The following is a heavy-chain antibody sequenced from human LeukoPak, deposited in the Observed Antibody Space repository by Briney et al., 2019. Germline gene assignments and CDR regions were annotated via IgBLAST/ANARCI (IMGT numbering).Heavy chain of an antibody. CDR3: ARGLRIAVAGNIDY. V-gene: IGHV3-48*01. CDR1: GFTFDDYG. CDR2: ISSSSSTI. D-gene: IGHD6-19*01. Sequence: PGGSLRLSCAASGFTFDDYGMSWVRQAPGKGLEWVSYISSSSSTIYYADSVKGRFTISRDNAKNSLYLQMNSLRAEDTAVYYCARGLRIAVAGNIDYWGQGTLVTVSS. J-gene: IGHJ4*02.